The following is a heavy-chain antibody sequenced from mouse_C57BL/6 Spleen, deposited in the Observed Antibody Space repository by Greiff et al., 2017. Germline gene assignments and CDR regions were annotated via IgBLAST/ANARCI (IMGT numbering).Heavy chain of an antibody. CDR3: AGGSSAWFAY. J-gene: IGHJ3*01. V-gene: IGHV1-82*01. CDR2: IYPGDGDT. Sequence: VQLKESGPELVKPGASVKISCKASGYAFSSSWMNWVKQRPGKGLEWIGRIYPGDGDTNYNGKFKGKATLTADKSSSTAYMQLSSLTSEDSAVYFCAGGSSAWFAYWGQGTLVTVSA. D-gene: IGHD1-1*01. CDR1: GYAFSSSW.